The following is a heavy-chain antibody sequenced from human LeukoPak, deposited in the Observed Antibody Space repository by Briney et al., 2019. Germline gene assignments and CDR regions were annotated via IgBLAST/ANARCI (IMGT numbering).Heavy chain of an antibody. D-gene: IGHD3-22*01. Sequence: ASVKVSCKASGYTFTGYYMHWVRQAPGQGLEWMGWINPNSGGTNYAQKFQGWVTMTRDTSISTAYMELSRLRSDDTAVYYCAREGYYDSSGYSHFDYWGQGTLVTVSS. CDR1: GYTFTGYY. J-gene: IGHJ4*02. V-gene: IGHV1-2*04. CDR3: AREGYYDSSGYSHFDY. CDR2: INPNSGGT.